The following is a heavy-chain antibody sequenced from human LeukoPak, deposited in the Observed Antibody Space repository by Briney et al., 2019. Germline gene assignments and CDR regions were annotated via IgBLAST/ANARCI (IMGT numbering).Heavy chain of an antibody. V-gene: IGHV3-7*01. Sequence: GGSLRLSCAASGFTFSSYWLTWVRQAPGKGLEWVANIKQDGSEKFYVDSVKGRFTISRDSAKNSLYLQMNSLRAEDTAVYYCARDRWTGECDYWGQGTLVTVSS. CDR2: IKQDGSEK. D-gene: IGHD1-14*01. CDR1: GFTFSSYW. CDR3: ARDRWTGECDY. J-gene: IGHJ4*02.